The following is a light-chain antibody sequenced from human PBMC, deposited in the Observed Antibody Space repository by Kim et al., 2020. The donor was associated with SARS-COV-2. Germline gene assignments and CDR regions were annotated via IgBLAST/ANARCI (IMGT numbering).Light chain of an antibody. J-gene: IGKJ1*01. V-gene: IGKV1-5*03. CDR2: KAS. CDR3: QRAGT. CDR1: QSISSW. Sequence: SPRSASVGDRVTITCRASQSISSWLAWYQQKPGKAPKLLIYKASSLESGVPSRFSGSGSGTEFTLTISSLQPDDFATYYCQRAGTFGQGTKVDIK.